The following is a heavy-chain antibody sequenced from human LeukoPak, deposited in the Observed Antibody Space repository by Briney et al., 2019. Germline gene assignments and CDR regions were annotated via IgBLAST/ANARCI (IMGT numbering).Heavy chain of an antibody. Sequence: PSETLSVTCTVSGCSISSYYWSWVRQPPGKGLEWIGYIYYSGRTNYNPSLKSRVTIYVDTSKNQFSLKLSSVTDADTAVYYCARDSSSLDYWGQGTLVSVSS. CDR1: GCSISSYY. J-gene: IGHJ4*02. D-gene: IGHD6-6*01. CDR2: IYYSGRT. V-gene: IGHV4-59*01. CDR3: ARDSSSLDY.